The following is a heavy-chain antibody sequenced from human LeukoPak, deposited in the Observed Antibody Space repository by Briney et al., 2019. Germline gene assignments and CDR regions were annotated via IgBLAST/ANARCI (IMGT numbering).Heavy chain of an antibody. J-gene: IGHJ3*02. CDR1: GYTFTSYD. V-gene: IGHV1-8*01. Sequence: ASVKVSCKASGYTFTSYDINWVRQATGQGLEWMGWMNPNSGNTGYAQKFQGRVTMTRNTSTSTAYMQQSSLRTEETAVYYCARGGGIFVGAFDIWGQGTMVTVSS. D-gene: IGHD3-9*01. CDR2: MNPNSGNT. CDR3: ARGGGIFVGAFDI.